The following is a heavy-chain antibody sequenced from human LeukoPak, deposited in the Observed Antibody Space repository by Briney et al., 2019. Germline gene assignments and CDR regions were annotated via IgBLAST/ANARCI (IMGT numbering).Heavy chain of an antibody. CDR1: GFTFRSYA. Sequence: PGRSLRLSCAASGFTFRSYAMHWVRQAPGKGLEWVAAISYDGSNKYYADSVKGRFTISRDNSKNTLYLQMNSLRAEDTAVYYCARGLQLIVVVPADIQGYWGQGTLVTVSS. CDR2: ISYDGSNK. CDR3: ARGLQLIVVVPADIQGY. J-gene: IGHJ4*02. V-gene: IGHV3-30-3*01. D-gene: IGHD2-2*02.